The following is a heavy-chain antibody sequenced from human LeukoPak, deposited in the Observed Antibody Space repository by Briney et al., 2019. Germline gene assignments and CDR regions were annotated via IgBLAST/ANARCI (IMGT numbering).Heavy chain of an antibody. CDR1: GGSFSGYY. Sequence: KPSETLSLTCAVYGGSFSGYYWSWIRQPPGKGLEWIGEINHSGSTNYNPSLKSRVTISVDTSKNQFSLKLSSVTAADTAVYYCARGYCSSTSCYLGHDYWGQGTLVTASS. D-gene: IGHD2-2*01. V-gene: IGHV4-34*01. CDR2: INHSGST. J-gene: IGHJ4*02. CDR3: ARGYCSSTSCYLGHDY.